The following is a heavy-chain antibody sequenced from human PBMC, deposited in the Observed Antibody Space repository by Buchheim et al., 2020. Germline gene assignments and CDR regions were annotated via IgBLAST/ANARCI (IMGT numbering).Heavy chain of an antibody. CDR1: GFTFSSYE. Sequence: EVQLVESGGGLVQPGGSLRLSCAASGFTFSSYEMNWVRQAPGKGLEWVSYISSSGSTIYYADSVKGRFTISRDNAKNSLYLQMNSLRAEDTAVYYWARVPYYDYVWGSYRTFDYWGQGTL. V-gene: IGHV3-48*03. D-gene: IGHD3-16*02. CDR2: ISSSGSTI. J-gene: IGHJ4*02. CDR3: ARVPYYDYVWGSYRTFDY.